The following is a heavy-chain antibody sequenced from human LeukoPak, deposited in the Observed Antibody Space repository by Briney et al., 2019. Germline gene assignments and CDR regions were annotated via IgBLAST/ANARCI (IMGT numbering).Heavy chain of an antibody. CDR3: ARDYGDYDIWFDP. J-gene: IGHJ5*02. CDR2: INHSGST. Sequence: SETLSLTCAVYGGSFSGYYWSWIRQPPGKGLEWIGEINHSGSTNYNPSLKSRVTISVDTSKNEFSLRLSSVTAADTAVYYCARDYGDYDIWFDPWGQGTLVTVSS. D-gene: IGHD4-17*01. CDR1: GGSFSGYY. V-gene: IGHV4-34*01.